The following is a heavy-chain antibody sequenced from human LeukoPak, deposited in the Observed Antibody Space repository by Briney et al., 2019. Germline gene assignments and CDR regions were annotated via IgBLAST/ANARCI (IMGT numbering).Heavy chain of an antibody. J-gene: IGHJ6*02. D-gene: IGHD3-22*01. CDR3: ARDLVGYSYGMDV. CDR2: IRYDGNNK. V-gene: IGHV3-33*01. CDR1: GSSFSTYV. Sequence: GGSLRLSCAASGSSFSTYVMHWVRQAPGKGLEWVAVIRYDGNNKYYGDSVKGRFTISRDNAKNTLYLQMKSLRADDTAVYYCARDLVGYSYGMDVWGQGTTVIVSS.